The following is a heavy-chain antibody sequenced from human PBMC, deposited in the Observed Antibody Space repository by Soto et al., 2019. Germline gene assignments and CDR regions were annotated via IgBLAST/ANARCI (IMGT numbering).Heavy chain of an antibody. CDR3: ARYGGYLYYFDY. V-gene: IGHV4-39*01. Sequence: XGTLALTCTVSGGSISSSSYYGGWIRQPPGKGLEWIGSIYYSGSTYYNPSLKSRVTISVDTSKNQFSLKLSSVTAADTAVYYCARYGGYLYYFDYWGQGTLVTVSS. CDR1: GGSISSSSYY. J-gene: IGHJ4*02. D-gene: IGHD3-22*01. CDR2: IYYSGST.